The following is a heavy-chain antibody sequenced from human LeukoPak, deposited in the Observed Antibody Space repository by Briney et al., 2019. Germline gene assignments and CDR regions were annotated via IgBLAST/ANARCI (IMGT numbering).Heavy chain of an antibody. D-gene: IGHD2-2*01. CDR2: INPNSGGT. V-gene: IGHV1-2*02. CDR1: GYTFTGYY. CDR3: ARGLGYCSSTSCYAGETTVNTFDY. J-gene: IGHJ4*02. Sequence: ASVKVSCKASGYTFTGYYMHWVRQAPGQGLEWMGWINPNSGGTNYAQKSQGRVTMTRDTSISTAYMELSRLRSDDTAVYYCARGLGYCSSTSCYAGETTVNTFDYWGQGTLVTVSS.